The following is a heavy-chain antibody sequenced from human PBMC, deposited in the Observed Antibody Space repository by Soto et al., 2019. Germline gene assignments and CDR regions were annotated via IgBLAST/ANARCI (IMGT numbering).Heavy chain of an antibody. CDR1: RVTQDCLS. Sequence: GVPAELSSEGRRVTQDCLSRQLARHGNGKGLEWMGGFDPEDGETIYAQKFQGRVTMTEDTSTDTAYMELSSLRSEDTAVYYCETLFRAWFDPWGQGTLVTVSS. CDR2: FDPEDGET. CDR3: ETLFRAWFDP. J-gene: IGHJ5*02. V-gene: IGHV1-24*01.